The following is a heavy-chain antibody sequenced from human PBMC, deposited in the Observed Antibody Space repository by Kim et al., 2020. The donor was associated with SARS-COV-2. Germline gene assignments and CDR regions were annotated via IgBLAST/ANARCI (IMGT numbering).Heavy chain of an antibody. V-gene: IGHV4-59*13. J-gene: IGHJ4*02. D-gene: IGHD6-19*01. CDR1: GGSISSYY. Sequence: SETLSLTCTVSGGSISSYYWSWIRQPPGKGLEWIGYIYYSGSTNYNPSLKSRVTISVDTSKNQFSLKLSSVTAADTAVYYCVRDSTSYSSGWRGTPGYFDYWGQGTLVTVSS. CDR2: IYYSGST. CDR3: VRDSTSYSSGWRGTPGYFDY.